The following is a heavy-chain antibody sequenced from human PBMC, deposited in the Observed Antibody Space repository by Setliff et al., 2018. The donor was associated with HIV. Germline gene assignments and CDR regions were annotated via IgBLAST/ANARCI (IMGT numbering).Heavy chain of an antibody. CDR2: ISPDGSST. CDR1: GFTFSSYW. D-gene: IGHD2-21*02. CDR3: VRVVTFFSTGPHFDP. J-gene: IGHJ5*02. V-gene: IGHV3-74*03. Sequence: PGGSLRLSCAASGFTFSSYWIHWVRQTAGKGLLWVSRISPDGSSTMYADSVKGRFTISRDNAKNTVYLQMNSLRAEDTGVYYCVRVVTFFSTGPHFDPWGQGTLVTVSS.